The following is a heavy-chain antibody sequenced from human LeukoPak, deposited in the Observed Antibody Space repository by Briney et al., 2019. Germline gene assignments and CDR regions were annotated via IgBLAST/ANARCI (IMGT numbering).Heavy chain of an antibody. D-gene: IGHD6-19*01. J-gene: IGHJ4*02. V-gene: IGHV4-39*07. Sequence: SETLSLTCTVSGGSIRSSYYYWGWIRQPPGKGLEWIGEINHSGSTNYNPSLKSRVTISVDTSKNQFSLKLSSVTAADTAVYYCARGLQSVAGFDYWGQGTLVTVSS. CDR3: ARGLQSVAGFDY. CDR1: GGSIRSSYYY. CDR2: INHSGST.